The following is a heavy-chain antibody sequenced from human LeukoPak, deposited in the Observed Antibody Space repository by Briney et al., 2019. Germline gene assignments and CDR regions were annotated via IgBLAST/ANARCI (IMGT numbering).Heavy chain of an antibody. D-gene: IGHD3-16*01. CDR2: IYSDGST. J-gene: IGHJ4*02. V-gene: IGHV3-53*04. CDR3: ARVGHKRSGGPHYYFDY. Sequence: GGSLRLSCAASGLTVSSNYMSWVRQAPGKGLEWVSTIYSDGSTYYADSVKGRFTISRHNSRNTLYLQMNSLRTEDTAVYYCARVGHKRSGGPHYYFDYWGQGTLVTVSA. CDR1: GLTVSSNY.